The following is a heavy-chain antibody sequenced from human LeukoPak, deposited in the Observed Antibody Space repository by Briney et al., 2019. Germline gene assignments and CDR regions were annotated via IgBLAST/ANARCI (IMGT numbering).Heavy chain of an antibody. Sequence: GGSLRLSCVASGITFSNYAVSWVRQAPGKGLEWVSAISGSGGSTYYADSVKGRFTISRDNSKNTLYLQMNSLRAEDTAVYYCAKPTGTHRYWGQGTLVTVSS. D-gene: IGHD1-1*01. V-gene: IGHV3-23*01. CDR3: AKPTGTHRY. CDR2: ISGSGGST. CDR1: GITFSNYA. J-gene: IGHJ4*02.